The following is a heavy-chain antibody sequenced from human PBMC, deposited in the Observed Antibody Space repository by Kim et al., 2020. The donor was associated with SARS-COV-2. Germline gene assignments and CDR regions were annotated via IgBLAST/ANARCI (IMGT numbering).Heavy chain of an antibody. Sequence: ASVKVSCKASGYTFTSYDINWVRQATGQGLEWMGWMNPNSGNTGYAQKLQGRVTMTRNTSISTAYMELSSLRSEDTAVYYCARGSIVATIFNYYYYMDVWGKGTTVTVSS. J-gene: IGHJ6*03. D-gene: IGHD5-12*01. CDR2: MNPNSGNT. CDR3: ARGSIVATIFNYYYYMDV. CDR1: GYTFTSYD. V-gene: IGHV1-8*01.